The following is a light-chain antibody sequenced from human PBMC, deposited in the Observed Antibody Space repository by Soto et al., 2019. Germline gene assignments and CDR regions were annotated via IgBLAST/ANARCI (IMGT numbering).Light chain of an antibody. V-gene: IGKV1-5*03. CDR2: KAS. CDR3: QQYNSLWT. CDR1: QIISSW. J-gene: IGKJ1*01. Sequence: DIQMTQSPSTLSASVGDRVTITCRASQIISSWLAWYQQKPGKAPKLLIYKASSLESGVPSRFSGSGSGTEFTLTTSSLQPDDFATYYCQQYNSLWTFGQGTKVDIK.